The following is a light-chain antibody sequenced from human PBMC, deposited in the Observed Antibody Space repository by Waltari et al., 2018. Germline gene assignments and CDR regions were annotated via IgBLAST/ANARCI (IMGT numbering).Light chain of an antibody. Sequence: DIVMTQSPESLAVSLGERAPINCKTSASVLYSSNNKNHLAWYQQKPGQPPRLLLYWASTRESGVPDRFSGSGSETDFTLTVTSLQAEDVAVYYCQQYYNTPLTFGGGTKVEIK. CDR1: ASVLYSSNNKNH. J-gene: IGKJ4*01. V-gene: IGKV4-1*01. CDR2: WAS. CDR3: QQYYNTPLT.